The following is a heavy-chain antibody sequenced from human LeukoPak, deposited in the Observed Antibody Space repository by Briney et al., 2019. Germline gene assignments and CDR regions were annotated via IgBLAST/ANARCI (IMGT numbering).Heavy chain of an antibody. D-gene: IGHD3-9*01. CDR2: INHSGST. Sequence: SETLSLTCAVYGGSFSGYYWSWIRQPPGKGPEWIGEINHSGSTNYNPSLKSRVTISVDTSKNQFSLKLSSVTAADTAVYYCARGLVRYLVNWGQGTLVTVSS. CDR3: ARGLVRYLVN. V-gene: IGHV4-34*01. CDR1: GGSFSGYY. J-gene: IGHJ4*02.